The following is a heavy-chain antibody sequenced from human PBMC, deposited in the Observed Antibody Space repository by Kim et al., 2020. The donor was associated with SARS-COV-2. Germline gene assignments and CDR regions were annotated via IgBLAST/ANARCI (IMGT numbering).Heavy chain of an antibody. CDR1: GYSFTNYV. Sequence: ALVKVSCKASGYSFTNYVLHWVRQAPGQSLEWVAWINPANGNTKYSERFQGRVTITRDTSATTAFLEVSGLTSEDTAMYFCARVLSAYHRSYAFDVWGQGTMVTVSS. CDR2: INPANGNT. D-gene: IGHD3-3*01. V-gene: IGHV1-3*01. J-gene: IGHJ3*01. CDR3: ARVLSAYHRSYAFDV.